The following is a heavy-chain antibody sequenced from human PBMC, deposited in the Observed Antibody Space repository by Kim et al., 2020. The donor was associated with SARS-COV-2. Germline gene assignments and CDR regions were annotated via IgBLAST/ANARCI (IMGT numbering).Heavy chain of an antibody. D-gene: IGHD2-21*02. CDR3: ARARSGVTAEILFDY. CDR2: IYYSGST. CDR1: GGSISSGGYY. Sequence: SETLSLTCTVSGGSISSGGYYWSWIRQHPGKGLEWIGYIYYSGSTYYNPSLKSRVTISVDTSKNQFSLKLSSVTAADTAVYYCARARSGVTAEILFDYWGQGTLVTVSS. J-gene: IGHJ4*02. V-gene: IGHV4-31*03.